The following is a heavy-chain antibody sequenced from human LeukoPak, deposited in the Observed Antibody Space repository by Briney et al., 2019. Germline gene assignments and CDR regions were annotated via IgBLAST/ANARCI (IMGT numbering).Heavy chain of an antibody. V-gene: IGHV4-34*01. CDR3: ARHSYGYRGWLGY. CDR1: GGSFSGYY. D-gene: IGHD5-18*01. J-gene: IGHJ4*02. CDR2: INHSGST. Sequence: SETLSLTCAVYGGSFSGYYWSWIRQPPGKGLEWIGEINHSGSTNYNPSLKSRVTISVDTSKNQFSLKLSSVTAADTAVYYCARHSYGYRGWLGYWGQGTLVTVSS.